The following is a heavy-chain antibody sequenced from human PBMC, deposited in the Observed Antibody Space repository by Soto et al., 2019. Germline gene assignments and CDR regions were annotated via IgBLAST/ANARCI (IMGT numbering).Heavy chain of an antibody. CDR2: ISYDESIK. CDR3: AKDHGFLDWLPPYYYYYGMDV. V-gene: IGHV3-30*18. J-gene: IGHJ6*02. Sequence: LSCAASCFTFSRSGMHWVRQTPGKGLEWVSLISYDESIKYYADSLKGRFTISRDNSKYTLYLQMNSLRAEDTAVYYCAKDHGFLDWLPPYYYYYGMDVWGQGTTVTVSS. CDR1: CFTFSRSG. D-gene: IGHD3-3*01.